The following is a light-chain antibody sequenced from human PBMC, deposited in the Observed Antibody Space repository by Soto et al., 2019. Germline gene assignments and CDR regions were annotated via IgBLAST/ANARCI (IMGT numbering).Light chain of an antibody. CDR1: QSVSSN. Sequence: IVMTKSPATLSVSPGERTTLSCRASQSVSSNLAWYQQKPGQAPRLLIYGASTRATGIPARFSGSGSGTEFTLTISSLQFEDFAVYYCQQYNNWPRTFGQATKVDI. J-gene: IGKJ1*01. CDR2: GAS. CDR3: QQYNNWPRT. V-gene: IGKV3-15*01.